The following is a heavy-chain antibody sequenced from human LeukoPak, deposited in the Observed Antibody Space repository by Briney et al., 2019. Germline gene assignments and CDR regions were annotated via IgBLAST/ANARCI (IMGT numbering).Heavy chain of an antibody. D-gene: IGHD3-10*01. CDR3: ARGYGRGPSFEY. J-gene: IGHJ4*02. CDR1: GGSISSYH. V-gene: IGHV4-59*01. Sequence: SETLSLTCSVSGGSISSYHWNWIRQPPGKGLVWIGQIYQSGSTTYNPSLESRVTMSVDTSKNQFSLRLTSLTAADTAVYFCARGYGRGPSFEYWGRGTLVTVSS. CDR2: IYQSGST.